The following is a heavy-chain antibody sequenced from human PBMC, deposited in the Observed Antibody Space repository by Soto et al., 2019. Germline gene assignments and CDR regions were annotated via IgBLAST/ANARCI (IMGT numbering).Heavy chain of an antibody. CDR3: ARALRPPIRQYYYGMDV. CDR1: GGSFSGYY. D-gene: IGHD1-1*01. J-gene: IGHJ6*02. Sequence: PSETLSLTCAVYGGSFSGYYWSWIRQPPGKGLEWIGEINHSGSTNYNPSLKSRVTISVDTSKNQFSLKLSSVTAADTAVYYCARALRPPIRQYYYGMDVWGQGTTVTVSS. V-gene: IGHV4-34*01. CDR2: INHSGST.